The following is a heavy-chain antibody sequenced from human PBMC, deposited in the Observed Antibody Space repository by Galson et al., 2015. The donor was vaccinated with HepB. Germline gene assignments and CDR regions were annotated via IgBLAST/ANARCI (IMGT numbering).Heavy chain of an antibody. CDR1: GGTFSIYA. D-gene: IGHD6-19*01. V-gene: IGHV1-8*02. CDR2: MNPNSGNT. CDR3: ARVLKSSGWIDY. Sequence: SVKVSCKASGGTFSIYAISWVRQAPGQGLEWMGWMNPNSGNTGYAQKFQGRVTMTRNTSISTAYMELSSLRSEDTAVYYCARVLKSSGWIDYWGQGTLVTVSS. J-gene: IGHJ4*02.